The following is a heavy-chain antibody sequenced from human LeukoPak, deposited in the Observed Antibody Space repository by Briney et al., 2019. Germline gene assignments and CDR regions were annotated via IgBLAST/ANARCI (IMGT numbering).Heavy chain of an antibody. V-gene: IGHV3-23*01. D-gene: IGHD6-13*01. CDR2: ISGSGGST. J-gene: IGHJ5*02. CDR3: AKADSSIWFEAWFHP. Sequence: GGSLRLSCAASGFTFSSYAMSWVRQAPGKGLEWVSAISGSGGSTYYADSVKGRFTISRDNSKTTLYLQMNSLSAEDTAIYFCAKADSSIWFEAWFHPWGQGTLVTLSS. CDR1: GFTFSSYA.